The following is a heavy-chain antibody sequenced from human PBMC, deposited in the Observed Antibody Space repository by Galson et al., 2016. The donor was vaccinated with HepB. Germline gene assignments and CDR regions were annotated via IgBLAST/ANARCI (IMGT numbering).Heavy chain of an antibody. J-gene: IGHJ4*02. CDR2: ISSSSSSI. CDR1: GFTFSSYS. V-gene: IGHV3-21*01. Sequence: SLRLSCAASGFTFSSYSMIWVRQAPGKGLEWVSFISSSSSSIYYADSVKGRFTLSRDNAQNSLFLQMNSLRAEDTAIYYCASRYSSPFIRGLFDYWGQGTLVTVSS. D-gene: IGHD4-11*01. CDR3: ASRYSSPFIRGLFDY.